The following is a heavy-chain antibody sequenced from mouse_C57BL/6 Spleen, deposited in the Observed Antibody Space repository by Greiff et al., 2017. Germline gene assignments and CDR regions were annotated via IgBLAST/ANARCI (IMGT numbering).Heavy chain of an antibody. CDR2: ISDGGSYT. J-gene: IGHJ2*01. CDR1: GFTFSSYA. V-gene: IGHV5-4*01. D-gene: IGHD1-1*01. Sequence: EVHLVESGGGLVKPGGSLKLSCAASGFTFSSYAMSWVRQTPEKRLEWVATISDGGSYTYYPDNVKGRFTISRDNAKNNLYLQMSHLKSEDTAMYYCARDKRDYGSRYYFDYWGQGTTLTVSS. CDR3: ARDKRDYGSRYYFDY.